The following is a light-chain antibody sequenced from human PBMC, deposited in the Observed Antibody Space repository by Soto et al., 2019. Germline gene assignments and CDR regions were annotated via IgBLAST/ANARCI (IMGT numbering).Light chain of an antibody. V-gene: IGLV2-14*01. CDR3: SSYTSSNTLEV. Sequence: QSVLTQPASVSGSPGQSITISCTGTSSDIGGYKYVSWYQHHPHRAPKLLIYEVSYRPSGVSNRFSGSKSGNTASLTISGLQAEDEADYYCSSYTSSNTLEVFGFGTKLTVL. CDR2: EVS. CDR1: SSDIGGYKY. J-gene: IGLJ1*01.